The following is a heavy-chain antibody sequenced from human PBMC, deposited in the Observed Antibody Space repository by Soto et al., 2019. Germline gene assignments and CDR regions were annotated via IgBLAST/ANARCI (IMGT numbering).Heavy chain of an antibody. CDR1: GGSLTDHY. Sequence: QVQLQESGPGLVKPSETLSLTCTVAGGSLTDHYLNWFRQSPGKGLHWIGYVYYSGGTNYNPSLKCLDTMSVDTSKNQFSLNLRSVTAEDTAVYYCARGNDWKSSTFDIWGQGTMVSVSS. CDR2: VYYSGGT. D-gene: IGHD2-21*01. J-gene: IGHJ3*02. V-gene: IGHV4-59*11. CDR3: ARGNDWKSSTFDI.